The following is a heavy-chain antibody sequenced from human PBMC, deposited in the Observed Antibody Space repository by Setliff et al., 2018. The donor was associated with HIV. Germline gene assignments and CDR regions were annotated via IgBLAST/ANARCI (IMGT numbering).Heavy chain of an antibody. J-gene: IGHJ5*02. CDR3: ASPVFYGGNSS. CDR2: ISSSSTYI. D-gene: IGHD4-17*01. Sequence: PSETLSLTCAVYGGSFSGYYWSWIRQSPGKGLEWVSSISSSSTYIYYADSVKGRFTISRDNAKNSLYLQMNSLRAEDTAVYYCASPVFYGGNSSWGQGTLVTVSS. V-gene: IGHV3-21*01. CDR1: GGSFSGYY.